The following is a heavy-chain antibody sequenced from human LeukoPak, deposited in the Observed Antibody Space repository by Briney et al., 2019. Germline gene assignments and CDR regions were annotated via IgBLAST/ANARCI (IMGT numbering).Heavy chain of an antibody. CDR1: GFTFSSYS. D-gene: IGHD5-12*01. CDR2: ISSSSSYI. V-gene: IGHV3-21*01. Sequence: PGGSLRLSCAASGFTFSSYSMNWVRQAPGKGLEWVSSISSSSSYIYYADSVKGRFTISRDNAKNSLYLQMNSLRAEDTAVYYCARDLYSGYELDYWGQGTLVTVSS. J-gene: IGHJ4*02. CDR3: ARDLYSGYELDY.